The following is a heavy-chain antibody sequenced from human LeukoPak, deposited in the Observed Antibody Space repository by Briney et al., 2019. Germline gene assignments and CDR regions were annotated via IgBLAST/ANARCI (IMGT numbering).Heavy chain of an antibody. CDR3: TTAKSRELYYDILTGYYRPFDY. Sequence: GSLRLSCAASGFTFSNAWMSWVRQAPGKGLEWVGRIKSKTDGGTTDYAAPVKGRFTISRDDSKNTLYLQMNSLKTEDTAVYYCTTAKSRELYYDILTGYYRPFDYWGQGTLVTVSS. CDR1: GFTFSNAW. J-gene: IGHJ4*02. V-gene: IGHV3-15*01. CDR2: IKSKTDGGTT. D-gene: IGHD3-9*01.